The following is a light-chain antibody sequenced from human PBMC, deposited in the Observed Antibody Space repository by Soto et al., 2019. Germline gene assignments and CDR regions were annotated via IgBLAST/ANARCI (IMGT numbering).Light chain of an antibody. CDR1: SSDVGSYNL. CDR2: EGS. Sequence: QSALTQPASVSGSPGQSITISCAGTSSDVGSYNLVSWYQNHPGKAHKLMIYEGSKRPSGVSNRFSGSKSGNTASLTISGLQAADEADYYCSSYTSSSPLYVFGTGTKVTV. J-gene: IGLJ1*01. CDR3: SSYTSSSPLYV. V-gene: IGLV2-14*02.